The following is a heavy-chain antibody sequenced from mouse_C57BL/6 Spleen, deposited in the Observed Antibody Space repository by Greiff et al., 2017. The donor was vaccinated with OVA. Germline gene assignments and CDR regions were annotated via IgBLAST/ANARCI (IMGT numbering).Heavy chain of an antibody. D-gene: IGHD1-1*01. CDR1: GYTFTSYW. J-gene: IGHJ3*01. CDR2: IDPSDSYT. CDR3: ARGIYGSCYEGWFAY. V-gene: IGHV1-50*01. Sequence: QVQLQQPGAELVKPGASVKLSCKASGYTFTSYWMQWVKQRPGQGLEWIGEIDPSDSYTNYNQKFKGKATLTVDTSSSTAYMQLSSLTSEDSAVYYFARGIYGSCYEGWFAYWGQGTLVTVSA.